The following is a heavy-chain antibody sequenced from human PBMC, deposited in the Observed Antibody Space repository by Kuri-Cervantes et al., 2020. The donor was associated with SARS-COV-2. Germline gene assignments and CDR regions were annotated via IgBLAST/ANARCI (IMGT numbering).Heavy chain of an antibody. CDR2: IYYSGST. CDR1: GGSISSYY. Sequence: SETLSLTCTASGGSISSYYWSWIRQPPGKGLEWIGYIYYSGSTNYNPSLKSRVTISVDTSKNQFSLKLSSGTAADTAVYYCAHREGYYDRSGYYDYWGQGTLVTVSS. V-gene: IGHV4-59*01. J-gene: IGHJ4*02. D-gene: IGHD3-22*01. CDR3: AHREGYYDRSGYYDY.